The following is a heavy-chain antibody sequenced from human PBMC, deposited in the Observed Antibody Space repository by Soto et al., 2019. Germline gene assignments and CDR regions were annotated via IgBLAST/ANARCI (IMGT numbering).Heavy chain of an antibody. Sequence: GSLRLSCSASGYTFSNYALSWVRQAPGKGLEWVSAVSGSGSGTFYADSVKGRFTISRDNPKNMLYLQMISLRAEDTAVYYCVKDRGMTIAVAGLFDYWGQGTLVTVSS. V-gene: IGHV3-23*01. J-gene: IGHJ4*02. D-gene: IGHD6-19*01. CDR1: GYTFSNYA. CDR2: VSGSGSGT. CDR3: VKDRGMTIAVAGLFDY.